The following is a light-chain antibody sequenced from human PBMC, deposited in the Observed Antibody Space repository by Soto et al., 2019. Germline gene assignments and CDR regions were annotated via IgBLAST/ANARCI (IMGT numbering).Light chain of an antibody. Sequence: EIVLTQSPGTLSLSPGERATLSCRASQSVSSSYLAWYQQKPGQAPRLLIYEASRRATGIPDRFSGSGSGTEFTLTIGSLQSEDFAVYYCQQYNNWPATFGQGTKVDI. CDR2: EAS. CDR1: QSVSSSY. CDR3: QQYNNWPAT. J-gene: IGKJ1*01. V-gene: IGKV3-20*01.